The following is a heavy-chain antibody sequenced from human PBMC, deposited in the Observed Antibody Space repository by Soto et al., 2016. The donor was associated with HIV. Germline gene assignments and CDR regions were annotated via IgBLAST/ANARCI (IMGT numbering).Heavy chain of an antibody. J-gene: IGHJ6*02. Sequence: EVQLLESGGGLVQPGGPVRLSCAASGFTFSSYAMSWVRQAPGKGLEWVSAIGGSGGRTYYADSVKGRFTISRDNSKNTLYLQMNSLRAEDTAVYYCANLDVVVAATTTRAYGMDVWGQGTTVTVSS. D-gene: IGHD2-15*01. CDR1: GFTFSSYA. V-gene: IGHV3-23*01. CDR3: ANLDVVVAATTTRAYGMDV. CDR2: IGGSGGRT.